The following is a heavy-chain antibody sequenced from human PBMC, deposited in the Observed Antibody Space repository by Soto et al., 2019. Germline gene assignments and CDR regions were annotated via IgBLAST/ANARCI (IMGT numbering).Heavy chain of an antibody. Sequence: LSLSCAASGFTFSSYAMSWVRQAPGKGLEWVSAISGSGGSTYYADSVKGRFTISRDNSKNTLYLQMNSLXAEDTAVYYCAKSFVTHYDFWSGSXDXWGQGNXVTVSS. D-gene: IGHD3-3*01. V-gene: IGHV3-23*01. CDR2: ISGSGGST. J-gene: IGHJ4*02. CDR1: GFTFSSYA. CDR3: AKSFVTHYDFWSGSXDX.